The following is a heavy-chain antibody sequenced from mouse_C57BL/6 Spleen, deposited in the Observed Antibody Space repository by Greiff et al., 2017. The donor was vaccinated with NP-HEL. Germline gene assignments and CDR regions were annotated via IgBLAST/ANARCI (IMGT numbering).Heavy chain of an antibody. CDR2: INPNNGGT. D-gene: IGHD1-1*01. CDR1: GYTFTDYY. V-gene: IGHV1-26*01. CDR3: ARSLITTVVATGYFDV. J-gene: IGHJ1*03. Sequence: EVQLQQSGPELVKPGASVKISCKASGYTFTDYYMNWVKQSHGKSLEWIGDINPNNGGTSYNQKFKGKATLTVDKSSSTAYMELRSLTSEDSAVYYCARSLITTVVATGYFDVWGTGTTVTVSS.